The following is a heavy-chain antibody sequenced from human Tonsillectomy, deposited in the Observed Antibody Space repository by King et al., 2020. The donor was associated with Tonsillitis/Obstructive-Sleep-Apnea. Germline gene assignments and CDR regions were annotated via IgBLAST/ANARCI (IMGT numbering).Heavy chain of an antibody. CDR1: GFTFSSYA. CDR3: AKERGDGDYDLDY. CDR2: VTGSHGNT. V-gene: IGHV3-23*04. Sequence: VQLVESGGGLVQPGGSLRLSCAASGFTFSSYAMSWVRQAPGKWLEWVSSVTGSHGNTYYTDSVKGRFTVYRDNSKSTLYLQVNSVRVDDTAVYYCAKERGDGDYDLDYWGQGTLVTVSS. D-gene: IGHD4-17*01. J-gene: IGHJ4*02.